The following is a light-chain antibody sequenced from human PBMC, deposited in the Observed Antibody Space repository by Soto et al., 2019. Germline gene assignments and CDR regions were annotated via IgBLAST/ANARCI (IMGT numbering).Light chain of an antibody. Sequence: QSVLTQPRSVSGSPGQSVTISCSGTTSDVGGYNYVSWYQKYPGAAPKLMIYDVTMRPSGVPYRFSGSKSGNTASLTISGLQAEDEADYYCCSYAGSYTFYVFGGGTKVTVL. CDR1: TSDVGGYNY. J-gene: IGLJ1*01. CDR3: CSYAGSYTFYV. V-gene: IGLV2-11*01. CDR2: DVT.